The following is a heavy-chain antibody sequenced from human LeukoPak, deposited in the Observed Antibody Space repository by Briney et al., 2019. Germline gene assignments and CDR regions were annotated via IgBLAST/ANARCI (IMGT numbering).Heavy chain of an antibody. Sequence: SEALSLTCTVSSDSISSYYWSWIRQPPGKGLEWIGFIYYSGSTNYNPSLRSRVTISVDTSKNQFSLKLSSVTAADTAVYYCARAYYDFWSGSLDVWGKGTTVTVSS. CDR2: IYYSGST. J-gene: IGHJ6*04. V-gene: IGHV4-59*01. CDR1: SDSISSYY. CDR3: ARAYYDFWSGSLDV. D-gene: IGHD3-3*01.